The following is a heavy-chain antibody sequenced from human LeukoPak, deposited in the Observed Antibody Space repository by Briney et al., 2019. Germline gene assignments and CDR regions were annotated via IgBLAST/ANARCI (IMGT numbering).Heavy chain of an antibody. V-gene: IGHV4-39*07. D-gene: IGHD6-13*01. CDR1: GGSISSSSYY. Sequence: SETLSLTCTVSGGSISSSSYYWGWIRQPPGKGLEWIGSIYYSGSTYYNPSLKSRVTISVDTSKNQFSLKLSSVTAADTAVYYCARDRYGWYSSSCWGQGTLVTVSS. CDR2: IYYSGST. J-gene: IGHJ4*02. CDR3: ARDRYGWYSSSC.